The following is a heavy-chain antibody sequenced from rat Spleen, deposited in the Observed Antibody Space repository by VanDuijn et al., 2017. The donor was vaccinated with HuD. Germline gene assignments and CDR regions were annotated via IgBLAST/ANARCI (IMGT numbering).Heavy chain of an antibody. CDR1: GFTFSNYY. J-gene: IGHJ1*01. V-gene: IGHV5-25*01. Sequence: EVQLVESGGGLVQPGRSVKLSCAASGFTFSNYYMAWVRQAPTKGLEWVTSISTGSDNSYYRDSVKGRFTISRDNTKSTLYLQMDSLRSEDTATYYCARRGPMGVYWYFDFWGPGTMVTVSS. CDR2: ISTGSDNS. CDR3: ARRGPMGVYWYFDF. D-gene: IGHD1-7*01.